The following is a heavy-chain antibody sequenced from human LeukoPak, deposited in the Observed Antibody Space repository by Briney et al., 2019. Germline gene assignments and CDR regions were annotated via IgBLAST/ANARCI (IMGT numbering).Heavy chain of an antibody. Sequence: GGSLSLSCAASGFTFSRYAMHWVRQAPGPGLEWVAVISYDGRNKYYADSVKGRFTISRDSSKNTLYLQRNSLRAEDTAVYYCASHYDTSGYHYFDFRGQGTLVTVSS. CDR3: ASHYDTSGYHYFDF. V-gene: IGHV3-30*04. CDR1: GFTFSRYA. D-gene: IGHD3-22*01. CDR2: ISYDGRNK. J-gene: IGHJ4*02.